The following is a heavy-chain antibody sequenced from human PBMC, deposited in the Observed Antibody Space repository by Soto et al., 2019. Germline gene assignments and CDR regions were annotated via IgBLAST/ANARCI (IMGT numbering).Heavy chain of an antibody. J-gene: IGHJ4*02. CDR1: GFTFSSYA. Sequence: GGSLRLSCAASGFTFSSYAMSWVRQAPGKGLEWVSAISGSGGSTYYADSVKGRFTISRDNSKNTLYLQMNSLRAEDTAVYYCAKSWLDDSSGYYYDLDYWGQGTLVTVSS. CDR3: AKSWLDDSSGYYYDLDY. CDR2: ISGSGGST. V-gene: IGHV3-23*01. D-gene: IGHD3-22*01.